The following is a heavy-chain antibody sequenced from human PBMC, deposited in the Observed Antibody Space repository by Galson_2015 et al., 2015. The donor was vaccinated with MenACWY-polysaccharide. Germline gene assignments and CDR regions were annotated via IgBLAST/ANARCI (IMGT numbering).Heavy chain of an antibody. CDR2: ISYDGGT. CDR1: GASITSGGYF. V-gene: IGHV4-31*03. J-gene: IGHJ5*02. CDR3: ARGGRAVSNRNWFDP. Sequence: TLSLTCTVSGASITSGGYFWSWIRQHPGKGLEWIASISYDGGTYYNPSLKSRVTISVDTPNNQFSLKLSSVTAADTVVYYCARGGRAVSNRNWFDPWGQGTLVTVSS. D-gene: IGHD3-16*01.